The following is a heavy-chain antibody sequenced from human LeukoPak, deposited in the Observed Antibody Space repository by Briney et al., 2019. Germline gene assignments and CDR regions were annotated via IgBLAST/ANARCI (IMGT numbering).Heavy chain of an antibody. Sequence: SETLSLTCTVSGYSISSGYYWGWVRQPPRKGLEWIGNIYYSGSTYYNASLQSRVTISIDTSKNQFSLRLSSVTAADTAMYFCAKSGGYGLIDYWGQGTLVTVSS. CDR1: GYSISSGYY. CDR2: IYYSGST. V-gene: IGHV4-38-2*02. CDR3: AKSGGYGLIDY. D-gene: IGHD1-26*01. J-gene: IGHJ4*02.